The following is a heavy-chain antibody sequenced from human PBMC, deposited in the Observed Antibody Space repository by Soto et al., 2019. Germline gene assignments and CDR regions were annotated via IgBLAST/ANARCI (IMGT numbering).Heavy chain of an antibody. CDR1: GFTFSSYA. CDR3: AKRGRGAVAFDY. D-gene: IGHD6-19*01. V-gene: IGHV3-23*01. CDR2: ISGSGGST. J-gene: IGHJ4*02. Sequence: EVQLLESGGGLVQPGGSLRLSCVISGFTFSSYAMSWVRQAPGKGLEWVSAISGSGGSTYYADSVKGRFTISRDNSKNTLYLQMNSLRAEDTAIYYCAKRGRGAVAFDYWGQGTLATVSS.